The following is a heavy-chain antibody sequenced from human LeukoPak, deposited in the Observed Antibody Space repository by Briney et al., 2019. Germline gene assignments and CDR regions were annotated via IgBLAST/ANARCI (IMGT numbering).Heavy chain of an antibody. CDR1: GYSISSGYY. V-gene: IGHV4-61*02. CDR2: VYTSGST. D-gene: IGHD3-10*01. Sequence: SETLSLTCTVSGYSISSGYYWSWIRQPAGKGLEWIGRVYTSGSTSYNPSLKSRVTISVDTSKNQFSLKLSSVTAADTAVYYCARVFKYYGSGSLDYWGQGTLVTVSS. J-gene: IGHJ4*02. CDR3: ARVFKYYGSGSLDY.